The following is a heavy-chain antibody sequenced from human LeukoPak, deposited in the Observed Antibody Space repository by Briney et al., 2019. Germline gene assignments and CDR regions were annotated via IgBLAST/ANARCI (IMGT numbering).Heavy chain of an antibody. J-gene: IGHJ4*02. Sequence: SETLSLTCAVYGGSFSGYYWSWIRQAPGKGLEWIGEINHSGSSNYNPSLKSRVTISVDTSKNQFSLKLNSVTAADTAVYYWASGGGSSGYYTDYWGQGTLVSVSS. CDR3: ASGGGSSGYYTDY. V-gene: IGHV4-34*01. D-gene: IGHD3-22*01. CDR2: INHSGSS. CDR1: GGSFSGYY.